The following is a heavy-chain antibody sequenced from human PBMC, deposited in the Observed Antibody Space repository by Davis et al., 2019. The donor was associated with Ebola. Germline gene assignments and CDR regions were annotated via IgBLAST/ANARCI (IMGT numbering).Heavy chain of an antibody. CDR3: ARGGSGSHLT. CDR2: SSSSSNTM. J-gene: IGHJ5*02. V-gene: IGHV3-11*01. D-gene: IGHD2-15*01. Sequence: PGGSLRLSCVVSGFTFPNYYMTWIRQAPGKGLEWVASSSSSSNTMYYANSVKGRFTLSRDTAQNSLFLQMNSLGVDDTAVYYCARGGSGSHLTWGQGTLVTVSS. CDR1: GFTFPNYY.